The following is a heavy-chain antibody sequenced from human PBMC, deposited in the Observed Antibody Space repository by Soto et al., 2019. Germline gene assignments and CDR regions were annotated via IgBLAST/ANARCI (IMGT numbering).Heavy chain of an antibody. D-gene: IGHD2-2*01. CDR1: NFSDLTSIYY. V-gene: IGHV4-39*01. J-gene: IGHJ4*02. CDR3: ARNWNLALVPAAYFDS. CDR2: VYYTGTT. Sequence: PSETLSLTCTVSNFSDLTSIYYWAWIRQPPGKGLEWVGTVYYTGTTYYNPSLQSRVTISIDTSKNQFSLNLNSVTAADTAVYYCARNWNLALVPAAYFDSWGQGTLVTVSS.